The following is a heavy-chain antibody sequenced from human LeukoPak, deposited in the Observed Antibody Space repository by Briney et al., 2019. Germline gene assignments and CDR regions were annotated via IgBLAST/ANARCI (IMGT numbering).Heavy chain of an antibody. CDR3: ARGTSSFDYYYMDV. J-gene: IGHJ6*03. D-gene: IGHD2-2*01. V-gene: IGHV4-61*02. CDR2: IYTSGST. Sequence: SETLSLTCTVSGGSISSGSYYWSWIRQPAGKGLEWIGRIYTSGSTNYNPSLKSQVTMSVDTSKNQFSLKLSSVAAADTAVYYCARGTSSFDYYYMDVWGKGTTVTVSS. CDR1: GGSISSGSYY.